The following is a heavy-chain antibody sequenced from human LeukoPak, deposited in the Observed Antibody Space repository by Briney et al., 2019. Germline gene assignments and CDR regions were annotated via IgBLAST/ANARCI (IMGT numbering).Heavy chain of an antibody. D-gene: IGHD3-16*02. V-gene: IGHV4-34*01. CDR1: GGSFGGYY. CDR3: ARVPGAAVIRFDY. CDR2: INHSGST. J-gene: IGHJ4*02. Sequence: SETLSLTCAVYGGSFGGYYWSWIRQPPGKGLGWIGEINHSGSTNYNPSLKSRVTISVDTSKNQFSLKLSSVTAADTAVYYCARVPGAAVIRFDYWGQGTLVTVSS.